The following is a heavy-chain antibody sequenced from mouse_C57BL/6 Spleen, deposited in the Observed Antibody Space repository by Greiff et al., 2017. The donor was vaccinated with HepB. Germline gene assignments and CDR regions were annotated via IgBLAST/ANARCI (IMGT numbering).Heavy chain of an antibody. CDR2: IHPNSGST. CDR1: GYTFTSYW. CDR3: FTTVVERYCDY. V-gene: IGHV1-64*01. Sequence: QVQLQQPGAELVKPGASVKLSCKASGYTFTSYWMHWVKQRPGQGLEWIGMIHPNSGSTNYNEKFKSKATLTVDKSSSTAYMQLSSLTSEDSAVYYCFTTVVERYCDYWGQGTTLTVSS. D-gene: IGHD1-1*01. J-gene: IGHJ2*01.